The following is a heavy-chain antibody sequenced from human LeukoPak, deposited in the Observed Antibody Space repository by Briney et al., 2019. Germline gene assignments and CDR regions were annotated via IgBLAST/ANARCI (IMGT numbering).Heavy chain of an antibody. CDR2: IYYSGST. J-gene: IGHJ1*01. D-gene: IGHD6-13*01. CDR1: GDSVSSGSYY. CDR3: ARGRGIAAAGTPFQH. Sequence: PSETLSLTCTVCGDSVSSGSYYWSWIRQPPAKGLGWIGYIYYSGSTNYNPSLKSRVTISEDTSKNQFSLKLSSVTAADTAVYYCARGRGIAAAGTPFQHWGQGTLVTVSS. V-gene: IGHV4-61*01.